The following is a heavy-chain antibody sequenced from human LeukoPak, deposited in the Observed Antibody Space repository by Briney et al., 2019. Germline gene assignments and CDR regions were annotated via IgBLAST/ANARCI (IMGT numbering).Heavy chain of an antibody. D-gene: IGHD3-3*01. V-gene: IGHV4-31*03. CDR3: ARGPYYDFWSGYPYMDV. CDR1: GGSISSGAYC. Sequence: SQTLSLTCTVSGGSISSGAYCWSWIRQRPGKGLEWIGYMYYDGSTYSNPSLKSRLTISADTSKNQFSLKLSSVTAADTAVYYCARGPYYDFWSGYPYMDVWGKGTTVTVSS. J-gene: IGHJ6*03. CDR2: MYYDGST.